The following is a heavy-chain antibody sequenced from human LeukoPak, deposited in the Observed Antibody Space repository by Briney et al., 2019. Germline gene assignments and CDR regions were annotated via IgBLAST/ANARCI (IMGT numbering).Heavy chain of an antibody. CDR2: ISSGIIYT. Sequence: GGSLRLSCAASGFTFSSYTMNWVRQAPGKGLEWVSFISSGIIYTNYADSVKGRFTISRDIAKNSLYLQMNSLRTEDTAVYYCAREYTGSDYFDYWGQGTLVTVSS. CDR1: GFTFSSYT. V-gene: IGHV3-21*05. J-gene: IGHJ4*02. CDR3: AREYTGSDYFDY. D-gene: IGHD5-12*01.